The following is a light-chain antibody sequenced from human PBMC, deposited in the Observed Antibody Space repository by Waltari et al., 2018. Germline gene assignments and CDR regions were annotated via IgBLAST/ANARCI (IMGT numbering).Light chain of an antibody. J-gene: IGLJ3*02. CDR2: SNN. CDR1: NSNIGTNT. CDR3: AAWDDSLNGPV. Sequence: QSVLTQPPSASGTPGQRVSISCSGSNSNIGTNTVNWYQQLPGTAPKPLIYSNNNRPSGVPDRFSGSKSGTSASLAISGLQSEDEAEYYCAAWDDSLNGPVFGAGTKLTVL. V-gene: IGLV1-44*01.